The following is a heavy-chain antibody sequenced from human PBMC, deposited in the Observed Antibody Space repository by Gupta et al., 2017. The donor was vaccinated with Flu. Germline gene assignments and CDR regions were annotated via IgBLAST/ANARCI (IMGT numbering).Heavy chain of an antibody. CDR3: AKDLSDCSSTSCYPALDY. CDR2: ISGSGGST. V-gene: IGHV3-23*01. D-gene: IGHD2-2*01. J-gene: IGHJ4*02. Sequence: KGLEWVSAISGSGGSTYYADSVKGRFTISRDNSKNTLYLQMNSLRAEDTAVYYCAKDLSDCSSTSCYPALDYWGQGTLVTVSS.